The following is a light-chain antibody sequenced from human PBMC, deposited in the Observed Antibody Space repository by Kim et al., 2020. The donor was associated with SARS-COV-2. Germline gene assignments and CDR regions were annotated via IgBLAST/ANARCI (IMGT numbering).Light chain of an antibody. CDR1: QGIRND. CDR3: QQFNTYPLT. Sequence: ASGGDSVTSTGRASQGIRNDVGWYQQKPGKAPKGLIFGASTLQGGVPSRFSGSGSGTEFTLTISSLQPEDFATYYCQQFNTYPLTFGGGTKVDIK. V-gene: IGKV1-17*01. CDR2: GAS. J-gene: IGKJ4*01.